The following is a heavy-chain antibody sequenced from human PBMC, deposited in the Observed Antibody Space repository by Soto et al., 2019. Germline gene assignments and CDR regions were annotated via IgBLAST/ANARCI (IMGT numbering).Heavy chain of an antibody. V-gene: IGHV3-66*01. CDR3: TRDDVEGSGGSGYGVPMDV. D-gene: IGHD2-15*01. CDR1: GFRVSTKY. CDR2: IQSGGST. Sequence: ESGGGLVQPGGSLSLSCAASGFRVSTKYMSWVRQAPGKGLAWLSLIQSGGSTYYAVSVKGRFTISRDNSENTLFLQMNSLRVEDTAVYDGTRDDVEGSGGSGYGVPMDVWGKGTTVTVSA. J-gene: IGHJ6*04.